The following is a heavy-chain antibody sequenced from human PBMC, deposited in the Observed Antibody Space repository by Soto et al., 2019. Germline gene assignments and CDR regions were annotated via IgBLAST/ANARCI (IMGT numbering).Heavy chain of an antibody. CDR2: TNHSGSS. Sequence: SETLSLTCAVYGGSFSGYYWSWIRQPPGKGLEWIGETNHSGSSNYNPSLKSRVTISVDTSKNQFSLKLSSVTAADTAVYYCARREDAFFYYGLDVWGQGITVTVSS. CDR3: ARREDAFFYYGLDV. CDR1: GGSFSGYY. V-gene: IGHV4-34*01. J-gene: IGHJ6*02.